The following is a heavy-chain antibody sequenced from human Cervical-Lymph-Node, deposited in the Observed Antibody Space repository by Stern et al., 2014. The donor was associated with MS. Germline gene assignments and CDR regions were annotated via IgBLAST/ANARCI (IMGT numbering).Heavy chain of an antibody. J-gene: IGHJ4*02. D-gene: IGHD6-19*01. CDR3: ARLSRAVAGPDY. CDR1: GFSLSTSGMC. Sequence: ESGPALVKPTQTLTLTCTFSGFSLSTSGMCVSWLRQPPGKALEWLARIDWDDDKYYSTSVKTRLTISKDTSKNQVVLTMTKMDPVDTATYYCARLSRAVAGPDYWGQGTLVTVSS. CDR2: IDWDDDK. V-gene: IGHV2-70*11.